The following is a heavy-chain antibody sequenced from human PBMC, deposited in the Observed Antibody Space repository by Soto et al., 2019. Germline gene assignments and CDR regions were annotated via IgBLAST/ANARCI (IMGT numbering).Heavy chain of an antibody. Sequence: QVQLQESGPGLVKPSQTLSLTCTVSGGSISSGGYYWSWIRQHPGKGLEWIGYIYYSGSTYYNPSHKRRVTISVDTSKNPFSLKRSSVTAADTAVYYCARSSSGDVNLFDYWGQGTLVTVSS. CDR2: IYYSGST. CDR3: ARSSSGDVNLFDY. D-gene: IGHD6-19*01. J-gene: IGHJ4*02. CDR1: GGSISSGGYY. V-gene: IGHV4-31*03.